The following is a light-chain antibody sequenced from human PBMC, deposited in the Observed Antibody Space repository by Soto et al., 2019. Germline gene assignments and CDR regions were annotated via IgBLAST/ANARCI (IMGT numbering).Light chain of an antibody. Sequence: EIVLTQSPATLSLSPGERATLSCRASQSVSSNLAWYRQKPGQAPRLLIYDVSTRATGIPTRFSGSGSGTEFTLTISSLQPDDSAAYYCQQYDVYSPWMFGQGTKV. V-gene: IGKV3D-15*01. CDR3: QQYDVYSPWM. CDR1: QSVSSN. CDR2: DVS. J-gene: IGKJ1*01.